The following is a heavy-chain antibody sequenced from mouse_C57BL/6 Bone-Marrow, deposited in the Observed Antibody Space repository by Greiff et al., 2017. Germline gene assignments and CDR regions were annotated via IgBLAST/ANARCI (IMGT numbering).Heavy chain of an antibody. CDR3: ARRGWLLLFAY. CDR1: GYTFTSYW. CDR2: IYPSDSET. J-gene: IGHJ3*01. V-gene: IGHV1-61*01. D-gene: IGHD2-3*01. Sequence: VQLKQPGAELVRPGSSVKLSCKASGYTFTSYWMDWVKQRPGQGLEWIGNIYPSDSETHYNQKFKDKATLTVDKSSSTAYMQLSSLTSEDSAVYYCARRGWLLLFAYWGQGTLVTVSA.